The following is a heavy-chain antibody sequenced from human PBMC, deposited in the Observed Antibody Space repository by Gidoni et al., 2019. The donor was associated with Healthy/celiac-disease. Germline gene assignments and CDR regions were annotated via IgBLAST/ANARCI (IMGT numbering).Heavy chain of an antibody. CDR2: INSDGSST. J-gene: IGHJ6*02. D-gene: IGHD6-13*01. V-gene: IGHV3-74*01. CDR3: ARDDSSSSGYYYYYGMDV. CDR1: GFTFSSYW. Sequence: EVQLVESGGGLVQPGGSLRLSCAASGFTFSSYWMHWVRQAPGKGLVWVSRINSDGSSTSYADSVKGRFTISRDNAKNTLYLQMNSLRAEDTAVYYCARDDSSSSGYYYYYGMDVWGQGTTVTVSS.